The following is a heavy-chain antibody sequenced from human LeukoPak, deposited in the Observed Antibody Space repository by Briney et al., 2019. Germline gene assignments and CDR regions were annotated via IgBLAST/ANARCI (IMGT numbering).Heavy chain of an antibody. D-gene: IGHD5-18*01. CDR3: AHNTGPYYYYYMDV. V-gene: IGHV2-5*01. CDR1: GFSLSTSGVG. CDR2: IYWNDDK. Sequence: ESGPTLVNPTQTLTLTCTFSGFSLSTSGVGVGWIRQPPGKALEWLALIYWNDDKRYSPSLKSRLTIIKNTSKNQVVLTMTNMDPVDTVTYYCAHNTGPYYYYYMDVWGKGTTVTVSS. J-gene: IGHJ6*03.